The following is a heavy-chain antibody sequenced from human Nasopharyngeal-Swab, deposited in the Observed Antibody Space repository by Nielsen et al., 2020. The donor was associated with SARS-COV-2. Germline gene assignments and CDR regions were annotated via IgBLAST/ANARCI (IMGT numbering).Heavy chain of an antibody. V-gene: IGHV3-21*01. Sequence: GESLKISCAASGFTFSSYSMNWVRQAPGKGLEWVSSISSSSSYIYYADSVKGRFTISRDNAKNSLYLQMNSLRAEDTAVYYCARSGFPSYYYYYGMDVWGQGTTVTVSS. J-gene: IGHJ6*02. CDR2: ISSSSSYI. CDR3: ARSGFPSYYYYYGMDV. D-gene: IGHD3-10*01. CDR1: GFTFSSYS.